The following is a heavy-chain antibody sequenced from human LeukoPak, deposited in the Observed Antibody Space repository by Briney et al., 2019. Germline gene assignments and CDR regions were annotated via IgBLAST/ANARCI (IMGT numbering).Heavy chain of an antibody. D-gene: IGHD5-18*01. Sequence: GGSLRRSCAASGFTFSSYWMSWVRQAPGKGLEWVANIKQDGSEKYYVDSVKGRFTISRDNAKNSLYLQMNSLRAEDTAVYYCARISDRGDTAMVGINWFDPWGQGTLVTVSS. CDR1: GFTFSSYW. J-gene: IGHJ5*02. CDR2: IKQDGSEK. V-gene: IGHV3-7*01. CDR3: ARISDRGDTAMVGINWFDP.